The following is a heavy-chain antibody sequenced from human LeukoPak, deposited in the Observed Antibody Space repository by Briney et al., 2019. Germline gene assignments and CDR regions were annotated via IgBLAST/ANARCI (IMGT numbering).Heavy chain of an antibody. CDR3: AREGAAAGSGYYFDY. Sequence: GGSLRLSCAASGFTFSSYYMNWVRQAPGKELEWVSSISSSSSNIYYADSVKGRFTISRDNAKNSLYLQMNSLRAEDTAVYYCAREGAAAGSGYYFDYWGQGTLVAVSS. CDR2: ISSSSSNI. J-gene: IGHJ4*02. D-gene: IGHD6-13*01. V-gene: IGHV3-21*01. CDR1: GFTFSSYY.